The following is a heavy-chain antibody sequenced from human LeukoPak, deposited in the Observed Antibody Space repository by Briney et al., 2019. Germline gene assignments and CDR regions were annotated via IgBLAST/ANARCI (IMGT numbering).Heavy chain of an antibody. J-gene: IGHJ6*02. V-gene: IGHV3-7*01. CDR2: IKQDGGEK. D-gene: IGHD3-10*01. CDR1: GFPFSSYW. CDR3: AREDYYGSGNYVAWGGGFGV. Sequence: PGGSLRLSCAASGFPFSSYWMTWVRQAPGKGLEWVANIKQDGGEKYTISRDNAKNSVYLQMNSLRAEDTAVYYCAREDYYGSGNYVAWGGGFGVWGQGTTVTVSS.